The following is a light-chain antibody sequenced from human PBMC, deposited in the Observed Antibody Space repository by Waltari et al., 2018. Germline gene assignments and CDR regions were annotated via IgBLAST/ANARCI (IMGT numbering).Light chain of an antibody. CDR1: QGISIW. J-gene: IGKJ4*01. V-gene: IGKV1D-12*01. CDR2: GAS. CDR3: QPAYSFPFT. Sequence: DIQMTQSPSSVSASVGDTVTITCRASQGISIWLAWYQQRPGRAPKLLIYGASSLQSGVPSRCSGSGSGTDFTLTITSLQPEDFATYCCQPAYSFPFTFGGGTRVEI.